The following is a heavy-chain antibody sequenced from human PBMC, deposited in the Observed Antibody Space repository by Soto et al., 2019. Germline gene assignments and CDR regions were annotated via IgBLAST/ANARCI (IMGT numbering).Heavy chain of an antibody. CDR3: ERQRGNSYPLGYFEY. CDR2: IYPVDSET. J-gene: IGHJ4*02. D-gene: IGHD1-26*01. Sequence: GESLKISCKCSGYSFTNYWIGWVRQMPGKGQGWMGIIYPVDSETRYSPSFQGQVTISVDKSINTAYLQWSSLKAADTAMYYCERQRGNSYPLGYFEYWGQGALVTVSS. V-gene: IGHV5-51*01. CDR1: GYSFTNYW.